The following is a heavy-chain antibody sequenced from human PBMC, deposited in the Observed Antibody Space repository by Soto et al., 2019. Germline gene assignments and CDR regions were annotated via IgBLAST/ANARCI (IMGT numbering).Heavy chain of an antibody. CDR3: ARADCGGDCYPFDP. V-gene: IGHV4-31*03. Sequence: PSETLSLTCTVSGGSISSGGYYWSWIRQHPGKGLEWIGYIYYSGSTYYNPSLKSRVTISVDTSKNQFSLKLSSVTAAATAVYYCARADCGGDCYPFDPWGQGTLVTVSS. CDR2: IYYSGST. D-gene: IGHD2-21*02. CDR1: GGSISSGGYY. J-gene: IGHJ5*02.